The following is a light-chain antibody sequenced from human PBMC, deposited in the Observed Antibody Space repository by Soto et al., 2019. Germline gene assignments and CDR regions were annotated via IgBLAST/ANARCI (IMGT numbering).Light chain of an antibody. V-gene: IGKV3-15*01. CDR2: GAS. CDR1: QTVGIN. CDR3: QQYNDWPLT. Sequence: EIVMTQSPATLSVSPGERATLSCRASQTVGINVVWYQQKPGQAPRLLISGASTRVAGIPARFSGSGSGTEFTLTISNLQSEDFVTYYCQQYNDWPLTFGGGTKVEIK. J-gene: IGKJ4*01.